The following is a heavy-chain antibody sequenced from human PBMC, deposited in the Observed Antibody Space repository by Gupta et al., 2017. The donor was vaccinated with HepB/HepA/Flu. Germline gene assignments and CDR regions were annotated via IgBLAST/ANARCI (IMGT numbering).Heavy chain of an antibody. Sequence: QVQLVQSGAEVKKPGSSVQVSCKASGGTFSSYAISWVRQAPGQGLEWMGGIIPIFGTANYAQKFQGRVTITADKSTSTAYMELSSLRSEDTAVYYCAREGPGYDYVWGSPFDYWGQGTLVTVSS. D-gene: IGHD3-16*01. J-gene: IGHJ4*02. CDR2: IIPIFGTA. V-gene: IGHV1-69*06. CDR1: GGTFSSYA. CDR3: AREGPGYDYVWGSPFDY.